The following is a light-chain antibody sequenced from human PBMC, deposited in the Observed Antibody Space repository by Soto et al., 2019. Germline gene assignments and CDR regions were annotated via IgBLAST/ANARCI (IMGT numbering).Light chain of an antibody. CDR2: EVS. V-gene: IGLV2-23*02. Sequence: QLVLTQPASVSGSPGQSITISCTGTSSDVGSYNLVSWYQQHPGKAPKLMIYEVSKRPSGVSNRFSGSKSGNTASLTISGLQAEDEADYYCCSYAGSSTFASVFGTGTKLTVL. CDR1: SSDVGSYNL. CDR3: CSYAGSSTFASV. J-gene: IGLJ1*01.